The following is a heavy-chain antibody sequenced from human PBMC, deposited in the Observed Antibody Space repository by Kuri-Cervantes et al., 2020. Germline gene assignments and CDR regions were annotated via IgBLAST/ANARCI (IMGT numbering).Heavy chain of an antibody. D-gene: IGHD3-22*01. V-gene: IGHV4-34*01. CDR1: GGSFSGYY. CDR2: INHSGST. Sequence: ESLKISCAVYGGSFSGYYWSWIRQPPGKGLEWIGEINHSGSTNYNPSLKSRVTISVDRSKNQFSLKLSSVTAADTAVYYCARDLGSGLDYWGQGTLVTVSS. J-gene: IGHJ4*02. CDR3: ARDLGSGLDY.